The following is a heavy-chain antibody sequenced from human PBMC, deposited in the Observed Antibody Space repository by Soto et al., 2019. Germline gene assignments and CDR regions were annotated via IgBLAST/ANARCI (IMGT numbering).Heavy chain of an antibody. Sequence: VQLVNFGAEVKKPGASVKVSCKASVYTFTSYAITWLRQAPGQGLEGMEGTSVYNGNTNYPQRPQGRVTMTTDTSTSPAYMELRSLRSDDTAVYYCAREAPPIDYWGQGALVTVSS. CDR3: AREAPPIDY. CDR2: TSVYNGNT. J-gene: IGHJ4*02. CDR1: VYTFTSYA. V-gene: IGHV1-18*01.